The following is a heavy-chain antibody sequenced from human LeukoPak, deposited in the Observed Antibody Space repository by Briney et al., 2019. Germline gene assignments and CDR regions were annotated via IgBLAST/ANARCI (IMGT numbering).Heavy chain of an antibody. CDR2: IYSDGRT. CDR3: ARARGRGVYSIDYFDC. Sequence: GGSLRLSCAASGFTVSTNYMSWGRQAPGKGLEWVSVIYSDGRTYYTDSVKGRFTISRDTSKNQLSLQLNSLSAEDTAVYYCARARGRGVYSIDYFDCWGQGTLVTVSS. CDR1: GFTVSTNY. V-gene: IGHV3-53*01. D-gene: IGHD2-8*01. J-gene: IGHJ4*01.